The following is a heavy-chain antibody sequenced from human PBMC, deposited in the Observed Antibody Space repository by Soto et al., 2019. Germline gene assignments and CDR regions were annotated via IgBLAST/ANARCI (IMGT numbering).Heavy chain of an antibody. Sequence: ASVKVSCKASGYTFTSYGISWVRQAPGQGLEWMGWISAYNGNTNYAQKLQGRVTMTTDTSTSTAYMELRSLRSDDTAVYYRASPYSSSSNYYYYGMDVWGQGTTVTVSS. CDR2: ISAYNGNT. CDR3: ASPYSSSSNYYYYGMDV. V-gene: IGHV1-18*01. D-gene: IGHD6-6*01. CDR1: GYTFTSYG. J-gene: IGHJ6*02.